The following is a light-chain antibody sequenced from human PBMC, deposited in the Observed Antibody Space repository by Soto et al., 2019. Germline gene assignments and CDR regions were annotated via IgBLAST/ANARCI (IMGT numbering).Light chain of an antibody. CDR2: DVS. Sequence: QSALTQPASVSGSPGQSIAISCSGTSSDVGAYNYVSWYQQHPGKAPKLMIYDVSKRPSGVSDRLSGSKSGNTASLTISGLMAEDEADYYCNAYTSSRTYVFGTGTKLTVL. V-gene: IGLV2-14*03. CDR1: SSDVGAYNY. CDR3: NAYTSSRTYV. J-gene: IGLJ1*01.